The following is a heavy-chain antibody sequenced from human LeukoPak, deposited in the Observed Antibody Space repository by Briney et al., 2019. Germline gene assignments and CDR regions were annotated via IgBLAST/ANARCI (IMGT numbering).Heavy chain of an antibody. D-gene: IGHD5-12*01. CDR2: INPNSGGT. J-gene: IGHJ3*02. V-gene: IGHV1-2*02. CDR3: ARVRGGYDFGAFDI. CDR1: GYTVTGYY. Sequence: GASVKVSCKASGYTVTGYYMHWVRQAPGQGLEWMGWINPNSGGTNYAQKFQGRVTMTRDTSISTAYMELSRLRSDDTAVYYRARVRGGYDFGAFDIWGQGTMVTVSS.